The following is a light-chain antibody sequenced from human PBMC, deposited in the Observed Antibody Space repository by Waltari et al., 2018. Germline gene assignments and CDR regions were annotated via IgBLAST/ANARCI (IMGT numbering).Light chain of an antibody. CDR1: SDINVDDFN. CDR2: YKSDSER. V-gene: IGLV5-37*01. J-gene: IGLJ3*02. CDR3: MFWPSNVWV. Sequence: QPVLTQPPSSSASPGESARLTCTLPSDINVDDFNIYWCQQKPGSPPRFLLYYKSDSERAQGSGVPSRFSGSKDASANAGILLISGLHSEDEADYYCMFWPSNVWVFGGGTKLTVL.